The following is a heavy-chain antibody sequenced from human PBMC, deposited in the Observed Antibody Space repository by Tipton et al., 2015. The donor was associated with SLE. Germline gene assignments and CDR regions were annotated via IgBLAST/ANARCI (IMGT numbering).Heavy chain of an antibody. Sequence: TLSLTCAVYGGSFSGYYWSWIRQPPGKGLKWIGSIYYSGSTYYNPSLKSRVTISVDTSKNQFSLKLSSVTAADTAVYYCARDRRARLEGDAFDIWGQGTMVTVSS. D-gene: IGHD1-1*01. J-gene: IGHJ3*02. CDR1: GGSFSGYY. V-gene: IGHV4-34*01. CDR2: IYYSGST. CDR3: ARDRRARLEGDAFDI.